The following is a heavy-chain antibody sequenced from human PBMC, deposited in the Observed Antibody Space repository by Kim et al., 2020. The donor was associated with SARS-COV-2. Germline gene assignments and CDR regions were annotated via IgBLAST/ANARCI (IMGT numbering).Heavy chain of an antibody. D-gene: IGHD3-22*01. V-gene: IGHV3-11*06. CDR3: ARDYDSSGYYLSPPFDY. CDR2: ISSSSSYT. CDR1: GFTFSDYY. Sequence: GGSLRLSCAASGFTFSDYYMSWIRQAPGKGLEWVSYISSSSSYTNYADSVKGRFTISRDNAKNSLYLQMNSLRAEDTAVYYCARDYDSSGYYLSPPFDYWGQGTLVTVSS. J-gene: IGHJ4*02.